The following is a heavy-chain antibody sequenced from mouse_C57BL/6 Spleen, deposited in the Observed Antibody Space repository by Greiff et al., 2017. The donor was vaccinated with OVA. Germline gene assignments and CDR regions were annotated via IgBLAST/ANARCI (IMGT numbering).Heavy chain of an antibody. D-gene: IGHD1-1*01. Sequence: VHVKQSGPELVKPGASVKISCKASGYSFTDYNMNWVKQSNGKSLEWIGVINPNYGTTSYNQKFKGKATLTVDQSSSTAYMQLNSLTSEDSAVYYCANNYGSSWYFDVWGTGTTVTVSS. J-gene: IGHJ1*03. V-gene: IGHV1-39*01. CDR2: INPNYGTT. CDR3: ANNYGSSWYFDV. CDR1: GYSFTDYN.